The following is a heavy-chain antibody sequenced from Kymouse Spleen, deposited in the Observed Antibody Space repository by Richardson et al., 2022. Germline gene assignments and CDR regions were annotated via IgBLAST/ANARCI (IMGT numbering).Heavy chain of an antibody. CDR2: IYYSGST. D-gene: IGHD6-19*01. J-gene: IGHJ5*02. CDR3: ASGGSGWYNWFDP. Sequence: QLQLQESGPGLVKPSETLSLTCTVSGGSISSSSYYWGWIRQPPGKGLEWIGSIYYSGSTYYNPSLKSRVTISVDTSKNQFSLKLSSVTAADTAVYYCASGGSGWYNWFDPWGQGTLVTVSS. CDR1: GGSISSSSYY. V-gene: IGHV4-39*01.